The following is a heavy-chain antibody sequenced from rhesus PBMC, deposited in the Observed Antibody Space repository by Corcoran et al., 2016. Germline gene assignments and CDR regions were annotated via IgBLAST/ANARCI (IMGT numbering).Heavy chain of an antibody. CDR1: GSTFTSYT. D-gene: IGHD6-31*01. CDR3: AIGIAAAVVFDY. V-gene: IGHV1-200*01. Sequence: QVQLGQSGAPVQKPGASVKLSCKASGSTFTSYTLNWGRRAPGQGIEWMGWINPSKCKTGYAQKFQGRVTMTRDTSTTTAYMELRSLRSEDTAVYYCAIGIAAAVVFDYWGQGVLVTVSS. J-gene: IGHJ4*01. CDR2: INPSKCKT.